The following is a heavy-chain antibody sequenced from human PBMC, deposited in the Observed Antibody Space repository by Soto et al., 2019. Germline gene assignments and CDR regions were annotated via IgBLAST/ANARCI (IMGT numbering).Heavy chain of an antibody. D-gene: IGHD3-22*01. Sequence: GASVKVSCKASGYTLTSYAMHWVRQAPGQRLEWMGWINAGNGNTKYSQKFQGRVTITRDTSASTAYMELSSLRSEDTAVYYCARAPNYYDSSGHAFDIWGQGTMVTVSS. CDR3: ARAPNYYDSSGHAFDI. V-gene: IGHV1-3*01. CDR1: GYTLTSYA. J-gene: IGHJ3*02. CDR2: INAGNGNT.